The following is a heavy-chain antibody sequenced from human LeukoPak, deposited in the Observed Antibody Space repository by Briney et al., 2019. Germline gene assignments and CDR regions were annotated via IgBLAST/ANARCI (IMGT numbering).Heavy chain of an antibody. V-gene: IGHV1-18*01. CDR2: ISAYNGNT. CDR1: GYTFTSYG. D-gene: IGHD3-10*01. CDR3: ARDELNPITYYYGSGSLLGDY. J-gene: IGHJ4*02. Sequence: GASVKVSCKASGYTFTSYGISWVRQAPGQGLEWMGWISAYNGNTNYAQKLQGRVTMTTDTSTSTAYMELRSLRSDDTAVYYCARDELNPITYYYGSGSLLGDYWGQGTLVTVSS.